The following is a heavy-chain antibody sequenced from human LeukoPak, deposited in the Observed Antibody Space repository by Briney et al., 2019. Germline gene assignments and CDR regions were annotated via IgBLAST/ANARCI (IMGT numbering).Heavy chain of an antibody. J-gene: IGHJ4*02. D-gene: IGHD5-24*01. CDR1: GFTFNTYW. CDR3: ASGRGLYN. CDR2: INHDGTSI. V-gene: IGHV3-74*01. Sequence: GGSLRLSCAASGFTFNTYWMHWVRPVPGQGLVSVSRINHDGTSITYADSVKGRFTISRDNAKNTLYLQMNSLRAEDTAVYYCASGRGLYNWGQGTLVTVSS.